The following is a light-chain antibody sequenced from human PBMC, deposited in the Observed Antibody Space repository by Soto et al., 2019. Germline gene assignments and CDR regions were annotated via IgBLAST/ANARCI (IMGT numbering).Light chain of an antibody. Sequence: EIVMTQSPATLSVSPGERATLSCRASQSVGSNLAWYQQKPGQAPRLLIYGASSRAYGIPAWFSGSGSGAEFTLTISSLQSEDFAVYYCQQCNIWPRTFGQGTKVDIK. CDR2: GAS. CDR3: QQCNIWPRT. CDR1: QSVGSN. J-gene: IGKJ1*01. V-gene: IGKV3-15*01.